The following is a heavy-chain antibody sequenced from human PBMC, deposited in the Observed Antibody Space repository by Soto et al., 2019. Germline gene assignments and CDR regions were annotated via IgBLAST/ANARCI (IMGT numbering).Heavy chain of an antibody. CDR1: GGSISSSSYY. J-gene: IGHJ3*02. CDR2: IYYSGST. Sequence: SETLSLTCTVSGGSISSSSYYWGWIRQPPGKGLEWIGSIYYSGSTYYNPSLKSRVTISVDTSKNQFSLKLSSVTAADTAVYYCARHFWEQWLAHPDAFDIWGQGTMVTVSS. D-gene: IGHD6-19*01. CDR3: ARHFWEQWLAHPDAFDI. V-gene: IGHV4-39*01.